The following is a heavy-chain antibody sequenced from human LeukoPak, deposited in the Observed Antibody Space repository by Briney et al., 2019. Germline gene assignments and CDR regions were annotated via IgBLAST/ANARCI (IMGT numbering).Heavy chain of an antibody. J-gene: IGHJ6*02. D-gene: IGHD3-10*01. CDR3: PRGVELYDYYYYSRDV. CDR1: GFTFSDYY. Sequence: GGSLRLSCAASGFTFSDYYMSWVRQAPGKGLEWVSYISSSGSTIYYADSVKGRFTISRDDAKNSLYLQMNSLRAEDTAVYYCPRGVELYDYYYYSRDVWGQGTAVTVSS. CDR2: ISSSGSTI. V-gene: IGHV3-11*01.